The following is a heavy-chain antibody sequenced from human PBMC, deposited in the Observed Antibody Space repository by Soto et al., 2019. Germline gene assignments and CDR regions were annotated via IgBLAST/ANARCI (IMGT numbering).Heavy chain of an antibody. CDR3: AKDLVRASSGWYCFQH. V-gene: IGHV3-23*01. Sequence: GGSLRLSCAASGFTFSSYAMSWVRQAPGKGLEWVSAISGSGGSTYYADSVKGRFTISRDNSKNTLYLQMNSLRAEDTAVYYCAKDLVRASSGWYCFQHWGQGTLVTVSS. J-gene: IGHJ1*01. D-gene: IGHD6-19*01. CDR2: ISGSGGST. CDR1: GFTFSSYA.